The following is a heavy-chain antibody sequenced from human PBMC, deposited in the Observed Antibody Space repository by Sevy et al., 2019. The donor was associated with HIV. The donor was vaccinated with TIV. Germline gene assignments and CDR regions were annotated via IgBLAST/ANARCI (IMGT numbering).Heavy chain of an antibody. CDR1: GFTFSSYS. CDR3: ARDPSGWSHYGMDV. V-gene: IGHV3-21*01. CDR2: ISSSSSYI. Sequence: GGSLRLSCAASGFTFSSYSMNWVRQAPGKGLEWVSSISSSSSYIYYADSVKGRFTIPRDNAKNSLYLQMNSLRAEDTAVYYCARDPSGWSHYGMDVWGQGTTVTVSS. J-gene: IGHJ6*02. D-gene: IGHD6-19*01.